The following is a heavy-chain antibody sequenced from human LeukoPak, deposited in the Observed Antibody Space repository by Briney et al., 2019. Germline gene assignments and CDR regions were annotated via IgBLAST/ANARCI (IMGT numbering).Heavy chain of an antibody. D-gene: IGHD3-3*01. CDR2: IYSGGIS. CDR1: GFTVSSNY. CDR3: ARMRSGPYYFDY. J-gene: IGHJ4*02. V-gene: IGHV3-66*01. Sequence: PGGSLRLSCAASGFTVSSNYMSWVRQAPGKGPEWVSVIYSGGISYYAESVKGRFTISRDNSKNTLYLQMNSLRAEDTAVYYCARMRSGPYYFDYWGQGTLVTVSS.